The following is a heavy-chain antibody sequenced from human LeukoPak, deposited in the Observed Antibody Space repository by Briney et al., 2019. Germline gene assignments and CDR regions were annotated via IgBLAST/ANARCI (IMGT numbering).Heavy chain of an antibody. Sequence: PGGSLRLSCAASGFTFSSYGMHWVRQAPGKGLEWVAVISYDGSNKYYADSVKGRFTISRDNSENTLYLQMNSLRAEDTAVYYCAKDRSEWELNGMDVWGQGTTVTVSS. CDR1: GFTFSSYG. CDR3: AKDRSEWELNGMDV. V-gene: IGHV3-30*18. D-gene: IGHD1-26*01. CDR2: ISYDGSNK. J-gene: IGHJ6*02.